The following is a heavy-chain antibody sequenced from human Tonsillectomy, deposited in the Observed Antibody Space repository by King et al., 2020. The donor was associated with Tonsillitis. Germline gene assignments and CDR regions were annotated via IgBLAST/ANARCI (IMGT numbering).Heavy chain of an antibody. CDR3: ARYLDYYDSSGYSPPEH. Sequence: QLVQSGAEVKKPGSSVKVSCKASGGTFSSYAISWVRQAPGQGLEWMGRIIPILGIANYAQKFQGRVTITADKSTSTAYMELSSLRSEDTAVYYCARYLDYYDSSGYSPPEHWGQGNLVTVSS. CDR1: GGTFSSYA. CDR2: IIPILGIA. V-gene: IGHV1-69*09. D-gene: IGHD3-22*01. J-gene: IGHJ1*01.